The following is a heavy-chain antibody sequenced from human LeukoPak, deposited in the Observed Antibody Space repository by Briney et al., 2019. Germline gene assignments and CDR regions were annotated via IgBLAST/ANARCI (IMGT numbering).Heavy chain of an antibody. CDR2: IHYSGTTT. V-gene: IGHV4-59*01. D-gene: IGHD1-1*01. J-gene: IGHJ4*02. CDR1: GGSISPYY. Sequence: SETLSLTCTVSGGSISPYYWSWIRQPPGKGLEWIGYIHYSGTTTNYNPSLKSRVTISVDTSKNQFSLKLTSATAADTAVYYCARVGDWNDLVFWGQGILVTVSS. CDR3: ARVGDWNDLVF.